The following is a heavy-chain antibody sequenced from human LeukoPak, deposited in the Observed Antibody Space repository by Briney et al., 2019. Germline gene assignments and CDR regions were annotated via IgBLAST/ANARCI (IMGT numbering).Heavy chain of an antibody. V-gene: IGHV3-64*01. CDR3: ARDLRLKELAYCGGDCLDY. Sequence: GGSLRLSCAASGFAFSNYAMHWVRQAPGKGLEYVSAISSNGGSTYYANSVKGRFTISRDNSKNTLYLQMGSLRAEDMAVYYCARDLRLKELAYCGGDCLDYWGQGTLVTVSS. CDR2: ISSNGGST. D-gene: IGHD2-21*02. J-gene: IGHJ4*02. CDR1: GFAFSNYA.